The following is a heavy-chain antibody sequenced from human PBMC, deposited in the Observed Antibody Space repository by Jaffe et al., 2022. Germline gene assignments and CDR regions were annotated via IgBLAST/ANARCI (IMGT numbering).Heavy chain of an antibody. CDR3: ARGRITGTTSPCVY. V-gene: IGHV4-34*01. D-gene: IGHD1-7*01. J-gene: IGHJ4*02. Sequence: QVQLQQWGAGLLKPSETLSLTCAVYGGSFSGYYWNWIRQPPGKGLEWIGEINHSGSTNYNPSLKSRVTISVDTSKNQFSLKLSSVTAADTAVYYCARGRITGTTSPCVYWGQGTLVTVSS. CDR1: GGSFSGYY. CDR2: INHSGST.